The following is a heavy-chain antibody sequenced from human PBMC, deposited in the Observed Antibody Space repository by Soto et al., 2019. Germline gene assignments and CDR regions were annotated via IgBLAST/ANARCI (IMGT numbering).Heavy chain of an antibody. V-gene: IGHV1-18*04. CDR3: ARGATMVRGVIIRRAFDI. Sequence: ASVKVSCKASGYTFTSYGISWVRQAPGQGLEWMGWISAYNGNTNYAQKLQGRVTMTTDTSTSTAYMELRSLRSDDTAVYYCARGATMVRGVIIRRAFDIWGQGTMVTVAS. CDR2: ISAYNGNT. D-gene: IGHD3-10*01. J-gene: IGHJ3*02. CDR1: GYTFTSYG.